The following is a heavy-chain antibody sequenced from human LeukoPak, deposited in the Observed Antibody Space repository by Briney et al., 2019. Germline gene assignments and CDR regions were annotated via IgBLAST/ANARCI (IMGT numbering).Heavy chain of an antibody. D-gene: IGHD5-12*01. CDR2: MNPNSGNT. CDR3: ARVWLEAFDI. V-gene: IGHV1-8*03. CDR1: GYTFTSYD. J-gene: IGHJ3*02. Sequence: ASVKVPCKASGYTFTSYDINWVRQATGQGLEWMGWMNPNSGNTGYAQKFQGRVTITRNTSISTAYMELSGLRSEDTAVYYCARVWLEAFDIWGQGTMVTVSS.